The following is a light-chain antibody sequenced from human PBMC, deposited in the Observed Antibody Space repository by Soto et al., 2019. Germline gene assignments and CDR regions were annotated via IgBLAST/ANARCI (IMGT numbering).Light chain of an antibody. J-gene: IGKJ1*01. CDR1: QTISSW. V-gene: IGKV1-5*03. Sequence: DIQMTQPPSTLSGSVGDRVTITCRARQTISSWLAWYQQKAGKAPKLLIYKASTLKSGVPSRFGDSGSGTELPLSLSSLQPFDFATYYCQHYNSYPEALGQGSKV. CDR3: QHYNSYPEA. CDR2: KAS.